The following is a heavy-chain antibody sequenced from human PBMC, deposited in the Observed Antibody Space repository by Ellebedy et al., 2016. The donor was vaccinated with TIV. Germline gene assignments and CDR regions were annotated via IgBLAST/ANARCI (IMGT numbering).Heavy chain of an antibody. CDR2: IYSTGTT. Sequence: MPSETLSLTCTVSGGSLTNHFWSWIRQLPGMGLEWIASIYSTGTTNYNPSLKSRVTISVDTSKTQIALTRMRSVSAAEPAVYYCARVAITAAVGGGYFDLWGRGSLVTVSS. CDR1: GGSLTNHF. J-gene: IGHJ2*01. V-gene: IGHV4-59*11. D-gene: IGHD6-13*01. CDR3: ARVAITAAVGGGYFDL.